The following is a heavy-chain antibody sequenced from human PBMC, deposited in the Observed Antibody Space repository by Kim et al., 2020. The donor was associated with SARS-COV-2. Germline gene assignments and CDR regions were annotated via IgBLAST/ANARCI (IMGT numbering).Heavy chain of an antibody. V-gene: IGHV3-49*04. CDR1: GFTFGDYA. D-gene: IGHD3-9*01. J-gene: IGHJ3*02. CDR2: VRGKAYGGTA. CDR3: TRDIPDYGILTGYALFDT. Sequence: GGSLRLSCTASGFTFGDYAMSWVRQAPGKGLEWVGFVRGKAYGGTAEYAAAVKGRFTISRDDSKSMPYLQMNSLKTEDTAVYYCTRDIPDYGILTGYALFDTWGHGKMVTVSS.